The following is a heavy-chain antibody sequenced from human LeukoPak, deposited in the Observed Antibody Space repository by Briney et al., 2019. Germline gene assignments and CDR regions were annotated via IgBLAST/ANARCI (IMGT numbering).Heavy chain of an antibody. CDR2: INPSGGST. CDR1: GYTFTSYY. J-gene: IGHJ4*02. V-gene: IGHV1-46*01. Sequence: GASVKVSCKASGYTFTSYYIHWVRQAPGQGLEWMGIINPSGGSTGHAQKFQGRFTITRDTSTSTVYMELSSLRSEDTAVYYCARDRTIGSFWAPVDTTIPFDWSGQGTLVTVSS. CDR3: ARDRTIGSFWAPVDTTIPFDW. D-gene: IGHD5-12*01.